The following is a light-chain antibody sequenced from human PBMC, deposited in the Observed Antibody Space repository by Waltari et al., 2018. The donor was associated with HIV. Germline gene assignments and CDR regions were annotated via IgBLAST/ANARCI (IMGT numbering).Light chain of an antibody. V-gene: IGLV2-14*01. CDR1: SSDMSTYNR. Sequence: QSALTQPASVSGSPGQSITISCTDSSSDMSTYNRVSWYQQFPGKDPKLIIYEVGNLPSGVSNRFSGSKSGNTASLTISGLQAEDEADYYCISYTTTNYYVFGPGTWVTVL. J-gene: IGLJ1*01. CDR3: ISYTTTNYYV. CDR2: EVG.